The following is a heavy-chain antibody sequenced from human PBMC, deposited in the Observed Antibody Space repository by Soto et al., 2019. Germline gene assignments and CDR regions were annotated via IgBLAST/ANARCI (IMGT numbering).Heavy chain of an antibody. CDR3: VRARIVFSGSGSYPEH. D-gene: IGHD3-10*01. J-gene: IGHJ4*02. Sequence: VQLVESGGGLVQPGGSLRLSCAASGFNFSGYSMHWVRQAPGKGLEWISYISSRSSTIYYADSVKGRFTISRDNAKNSLHLQMNSLRGEDTAVYYCVRARIVFSGSGSYPEHWGQGTLVTVSS. CDR2: ISSRSSTI. V-gene: IGHV3-48*01. CDR1: GFNFSGYS.